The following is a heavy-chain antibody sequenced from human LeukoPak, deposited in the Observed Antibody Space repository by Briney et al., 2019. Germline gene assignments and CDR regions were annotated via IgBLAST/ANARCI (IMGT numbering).Heavy chain of an antibody. CDR2: INHSGST. J-gene: IGHJ5*02. CDR3: ARPGSLRGWFDP. D-gene: IGHD6-13*01. CDR1: GFTFSNAW. V-gene: IGHV4-34*01. Sequence: PGGSLRLSCAASGFTFSNAWMSWVRRPPGKGLEWIGEINHSGSTNYNPSLKSRVTLSIDTSKNQFSLKLSSVTAADTAVYYCARPGSLRGWFDPWGQGTLVTVSS.